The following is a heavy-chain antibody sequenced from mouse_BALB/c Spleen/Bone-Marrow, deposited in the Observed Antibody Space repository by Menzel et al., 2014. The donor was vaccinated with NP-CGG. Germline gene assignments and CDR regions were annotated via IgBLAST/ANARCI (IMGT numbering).Heavy chain of an antibody. V-gene: IGHV5-6-5*01. D-gene: IGHD2-2*01. CDR2: ISSGGST. J-gene: IGHJ3*01. CDR1: GFTFSSYA. CDR3: AREGDGYDPAWFAY. Sequence: EVKVVESGGGLVKPGGSLKLSCAASGFTFSSYAMSWVRQTPEKRLEWVASISSGGSTYYPDSVKGRFTISRDNSRNILYLQMSRLRSEDTAMYYCAREGDGYDPAWFAYWGQGTLVTVSA.